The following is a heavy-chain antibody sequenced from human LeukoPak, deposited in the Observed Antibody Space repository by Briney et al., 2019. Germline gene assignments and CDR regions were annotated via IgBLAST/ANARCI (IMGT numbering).Heavy chain of an antibody. D-gene: IGHD1-26*01. V-gene: IGHV4-38-2*02. J-gene: IGHJ3*01. CDR1: GYSISSGYY. CDR3: ARDVGGTFHVFDV. CDR2: IYHSGIT. Sequence: PSETLSLTCTVSGYSISSGYYWGWIRRPPGKGLEWIGSIYHSGITYYNTSLKSRVTISLDTSKNQFSLKLDSVTAADTADYYCARDVGGTFHVFDVWGQGTMVTVSS.